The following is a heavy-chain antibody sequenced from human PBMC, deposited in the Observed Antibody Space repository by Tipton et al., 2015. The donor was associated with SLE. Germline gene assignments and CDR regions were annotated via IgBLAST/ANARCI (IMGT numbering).Heavy chain of an antibody. CDR1: GFTFSSYA. CDR3: ARDGIRGVYDFWSGRYYFDY. Sequence: GSLRLSCAASGFTFSSYAMSWVRQAPGKGLEWVSAISGSGGSTYYADSVKGRFTISRDNSKNTLYLQMNSLRAEDTAVYYCARDGIRGVYDFWSGRYYFDYWGQGTLVTVSS. CDR2: ISGSGGST. J-gene: IGHJ4*02. D-gene: IGHD3-3*01. V-gene: IGHV3-23*01.